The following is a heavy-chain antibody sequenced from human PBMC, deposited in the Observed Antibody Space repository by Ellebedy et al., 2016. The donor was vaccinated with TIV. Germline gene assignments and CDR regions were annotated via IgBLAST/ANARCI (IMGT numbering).Heavy chain of an antibody. Sequence: ASVKVSXXASGYTFTSYYMHWVRQAPGQGLEWMGIINPSGGSTSYAQKFQGRVTMTRDTSTSTVYMELSSLRSEDTAVYYCAAGRIPAARSLAFDYWGQGTLVTVSS. J-gene: IGHJ4*02. V-gene: IGHV1-46*01. CDR2: INPSGGST. CDR1: GYTFTSYY. CDR3: AAGRIPAARSLAFDY. D-gene: IGHD2-2*01.